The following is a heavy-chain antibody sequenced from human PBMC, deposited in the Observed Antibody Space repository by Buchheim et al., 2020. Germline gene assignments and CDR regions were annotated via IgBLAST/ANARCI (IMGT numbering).Heavy chain of an antibody. V-gene: IGHV1-46*01. CDR2: INPSGGST. J-gene: IGHJ5*02. CDR3: ARELSITIFGVVIAGQVDP. Sequence: QVQLVQSGAEVKKPGASVKVSCKASGYTFTSYYMHWVRQAPGQGLEWMGIINPSGGSTSYAQKFQGRVTMTRDTSTSTVYMELSSLRSEDTAVYYCARELSITIFGVVIAGQVDPWGQGTL. CDR1: GYTFTSYY. D-gene: IGHD3-3*01.